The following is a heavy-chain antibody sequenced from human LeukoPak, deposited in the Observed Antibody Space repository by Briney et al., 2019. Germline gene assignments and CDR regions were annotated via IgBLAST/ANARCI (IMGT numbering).Heavy chain of an antibody. Sequence: GDSLKISCKGSGYSFTSYWIGWVRQMPGKGLEWMGVICPGDSDTRYSPSFQGQVTISADKSISTAYLQWSSLKASDTAMYYCARLGNPVLLWSGGYFDYWGQGTLVTVSS. CDR1: GYSFTSYW. CDR2: ICPGDSDT. D-gene: IGHD3-10*02. CDR3: ARLGNPVLLWSGGYFDY. J-gene: IGHJ4*02. V-gene: IGHV5-51*01.